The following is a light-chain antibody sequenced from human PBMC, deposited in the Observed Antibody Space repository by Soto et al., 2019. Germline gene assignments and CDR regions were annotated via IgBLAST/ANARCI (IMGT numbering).Light chain of an antibody. J-gene: IGKJ1*01. V-gene: IGKV3-20*01. Sequence: EIVLTQSPGTLSLSPGERATLSCRASQSIRSHYLAWYQQKPGQAPRLLIYAASNRPTGVPDRFSGAESGTDFTFSISRMEPEDFAVYYCQVYGSSVTFGQGTKVEIK. CDR3: QVYGSSVT. CDR1: QSIRSHY. CDR2: AAS.